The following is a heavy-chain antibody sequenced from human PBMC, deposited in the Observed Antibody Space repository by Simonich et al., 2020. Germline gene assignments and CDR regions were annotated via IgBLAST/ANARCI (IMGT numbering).Heavy chain of an antibody. J-gene: IGHJ6*02. D-gene: IGHD6-19*01. CDR3: ARWIAVAGTGAYGMDV. V-gene: IGHV3-21*01. CDR1: GFTFSSYS. Sequence: EVQLVESGGGLVKPGGSLRLSCAASGFTFSSYSMNWVRQAPGKGLEWVSSISSSSSYIYYADAVKGRFTISRDNAKKSLYLQMNSLRAEDTAVYYCARWIAVAGTGAYGMDVWGQGTTVTVSS. CDR2: ISSSSSYI.